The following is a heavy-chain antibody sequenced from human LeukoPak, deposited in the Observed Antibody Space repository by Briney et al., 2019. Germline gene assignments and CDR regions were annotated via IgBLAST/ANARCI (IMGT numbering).Heavy chain of an antibody. D-gene: IGHD4-11*01. J-gene: IGHJ4*02. V-gene: IGHV3-30*04. CDR2: ISYDGSNK. CDR1: GFTFSSYA. Sequence: GGSLRLSCAASGFTFSSYAMHWVRQAPGKGLEWVAVISYDGSNKYYADSVKGRFTISRDNSKNTLYLQMNSLRAEDTAVYYCARDLSDYRTAPDYWGQGTQVTVSS. CDR3: ARDLSDYRTAPDY.